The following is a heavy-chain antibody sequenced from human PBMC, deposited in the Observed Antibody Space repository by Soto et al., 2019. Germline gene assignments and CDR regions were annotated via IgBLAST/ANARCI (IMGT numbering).Heavy chain of an antibody. CDR3: AKGPSGDYISASDD. CDR2: ISGSGNII. Sequence: EVLLLESGGDLVQPGGSLRLSCAASGFAFSNYAVTWVRQAQGKGLEWVSSISGSGNIIYYADSVKGRFIISRDDSKNSLYLQMNSLIAEDTAGYYCAKGPSGDYISASDDWGQGTLFTVSS. CDR1: GFAFSNYA. J-gene: IGHJ4*02. D-gene: IGHD4-17*01. V-gene: IGHV3-23*01.